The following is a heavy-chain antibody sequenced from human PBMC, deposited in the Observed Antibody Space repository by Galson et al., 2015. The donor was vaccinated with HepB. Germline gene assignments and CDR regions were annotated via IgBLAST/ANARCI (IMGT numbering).Heavy chain of an antibody. J-gene: IGHJ4*02. Sequence: SLRLSCAASGFTFSSYGMHWVRQAPGKGLEWVAVIWYDGSNKYYADSVKGRFTISRDNSKNTLYLQMNSLRAEDTAVYYCARDIGDIVVVPAALGSFDYWGQGTLVTVSS. CDR1: GFTFSSYG. D-gene: IGHD2-2*01. V-gene: IGHV3-33*01. CDR2: IWYDGSNK. CDR3: ARDIGDIVVVPAALGSFDY.